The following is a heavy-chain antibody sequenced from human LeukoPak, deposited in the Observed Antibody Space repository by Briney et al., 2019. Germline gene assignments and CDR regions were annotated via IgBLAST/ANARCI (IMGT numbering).Heavy chain of an antibody. J-gene: IGHJ4*02. V-gene: IGHV3-30*18. CDR3: AKAGYGGSSTTTYGDY. CDR1: GFTFSSFG. D-gene: IGHD2-15*01. CDR2: ISYDGRSK. Sequence: PGGSLRLSCAASGFTFSSFGMHWVRQAPGKGLEWVAIISYDGRSKYYADSVKGRFTISRDNSRNTLYLQMNSLRPEDTAVYYCAKAGYGGSSTTTYGDYWGRGTLVTVSS.